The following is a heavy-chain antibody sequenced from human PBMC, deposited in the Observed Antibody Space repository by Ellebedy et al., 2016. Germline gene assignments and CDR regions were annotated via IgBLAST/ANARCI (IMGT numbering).Heavy chain of an antibody. Sequence: GESLKISCAASGFTFSSHAMHWVRQSPGKGLEWVAIISYDESYKDHADSVKGRFTISRDNAKNSLYLQMNSLRAEDTAVYYCARVFNSGSWGFDYWGQGTLVTVSS. D-gene: IGHD1-26*01. J-gene: IGHJ4*02. CDR2: ISYDESYK. CDR1: GFTFSSHA. CDR3: ARVFNSGSWGFDY. V-gene: IGHV3-30-3*01.